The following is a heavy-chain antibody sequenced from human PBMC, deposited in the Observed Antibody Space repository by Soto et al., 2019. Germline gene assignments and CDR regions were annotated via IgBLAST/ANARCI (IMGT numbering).Heavy chain of an antibody. CDR1: GGSISSSSYY. Sequence: SETLSLTCTVSGGSISSSSYYWGWIRQPPGKGLEWIGSIYYSGSTYYNPSLKSRVTISVDTSKNQFSLKLSSVTAADTAVYYCATLGVRGIHVDYWGQGTLVTVSS. CDR3: ATLGVRGIHVDY. D-gene: IGHD3-10*01. V-gene: IGHV4-39*01. J-gene: IGHJ4*02. CDR2: IYYSGST.